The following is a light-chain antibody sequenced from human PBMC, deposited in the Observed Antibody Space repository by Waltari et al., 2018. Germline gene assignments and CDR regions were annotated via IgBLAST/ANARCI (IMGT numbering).Light chain of an antibody. CDR2: NDN. CDR3: AVWDDSLGGV. V-gene: IGLV1-47*02. Sequence: QSLLTQPPSVSGTPGQRVTISCSGSNSNIGGNFVNWYQQLPGTAPKLLIYNDNQGASGVPDRFSASKSGTSASLAITGLQSEDEADYYCAVWDDSLGGVFGGGTKLTVL. J-gene: IGLJ3*02. CDR1: NSNIGGNF.